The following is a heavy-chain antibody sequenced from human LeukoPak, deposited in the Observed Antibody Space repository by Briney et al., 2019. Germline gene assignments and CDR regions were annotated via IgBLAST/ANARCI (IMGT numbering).Heavy chain of an antibody. CDR3: ARANEAGANVVGI. Sequence: PGGSLRLSCAASGFTFSSYAMNWVRQAPGKGLEWVSAISGRDGSTYYADSVKGRFTISRDNSKNTLYLQMNSLRAEDTAVYYCARANEAGANVVGIWGQGTMVTVSS. D-gene: IGHD1-26*01. J-gene: IGHJ3*02. CDR1: GFTFSSYA. V-gene: IGHV3-23*01. CDR2: ISGRDGST.